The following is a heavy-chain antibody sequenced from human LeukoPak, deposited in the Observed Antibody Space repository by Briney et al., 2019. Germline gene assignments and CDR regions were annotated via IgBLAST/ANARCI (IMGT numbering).Heavy chain of an antibody. CDR3: AREHGGITMVRGVIIPFEPFDY. CDR2: ISYDGSNK. Sequence: GGSLRLSCAASGFAFSSYDMHWVRQAPGKGLEWVAVISYDGSNKYYADSVKGRFTISRDNSKNTLYLQMNSLRAEDTAVYYCAREHGGITMVRGVIIPFEPFDYWGQGTLVTVSS. V-gene: IGHV3-30*04. D-gene: IGHD3-10*01. J-gene: IGHJ4*02. CDR1: GFAFSSYD.